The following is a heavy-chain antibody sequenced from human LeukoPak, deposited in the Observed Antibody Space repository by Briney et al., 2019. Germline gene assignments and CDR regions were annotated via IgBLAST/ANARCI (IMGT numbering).Heavy chain of an antibody. CDR3: ARGEFDP. J-gene: IGHJ5*02. CDR2: INPSGGST. CDR1: GGTFSSYG. V-gene: IGHV1-46*01. Sequence: ASVKVSCKASGGTFSSYGISWVRQAPGQGLEWMGIINPSGGSTSYAQKFQGRVTMTRDTSTSTVYMELSSLRSEDTAVYYCARGEFDPWGQGTLVTVSS.